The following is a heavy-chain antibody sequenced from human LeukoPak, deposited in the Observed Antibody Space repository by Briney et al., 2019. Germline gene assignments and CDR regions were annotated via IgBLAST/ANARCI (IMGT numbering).Heavy chain of an antibody. V-gene: IGHV1-46*01. CDR2: INPSGGSA. Sequence: ASVKVSCKASGYTFTSYYMHWVRQPPGQGLDWMGIINPSGGSASSAQKFQGRVTMTRDTSTRTVYMELSSLRSEDTAVYYCARDHEYYYGSGSYYPGGCDYWGQGTLVTVSS. CDR3: ARDHEYYYGSGSYYPGGCDY. D-gene: IGHD3-10*01. CDR1: GYTFTSYY. J-gene: IGHJ4*02.